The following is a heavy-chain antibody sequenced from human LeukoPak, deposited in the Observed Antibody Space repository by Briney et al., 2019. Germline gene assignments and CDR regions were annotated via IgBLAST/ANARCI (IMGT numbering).Heavy chain of an antibody. J-gene: IGHJ1*01. Sequence: GGSLRLSCAASGFTFSSYEMNWVRQAPGKGLEWVSYISSSGSTIYYADSVKGRFTISRDNAKNSLYLQMNSLRAEDTAVYYCARANPVLMVSKYFQHWARAPWSPSPQ. CDR1: GFTFSSYE. CDR3: ARANPVLMVSKYFQH. V-gene: IGHV3-48*03. D-gene: IGHD2-8*01. CDR2: ISSSGSTI.